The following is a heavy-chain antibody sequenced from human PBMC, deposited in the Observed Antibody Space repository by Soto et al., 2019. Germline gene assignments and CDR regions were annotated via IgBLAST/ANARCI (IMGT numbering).Heavy chain of an antibody. CDR3: ARYYDYVWGSYEAHYYFDY. CDR2: IYYSGST. D-gene: IGHD3-16*01. CDR1: GGSISSGDYY. V-gene: IGHV4-30-4*01. Sequence: SETLSLTCTVSGGSISSGDYYWRWIRQPPGKGLEWIGDIYYSGSTYYNPSLKSRVTISVDTSKNQFSLKLSSVTAADTAVYYCARYYDYVWGSYEAHYYFDYWGQGTLVTVSS. J-gene: IGHJ4*02.